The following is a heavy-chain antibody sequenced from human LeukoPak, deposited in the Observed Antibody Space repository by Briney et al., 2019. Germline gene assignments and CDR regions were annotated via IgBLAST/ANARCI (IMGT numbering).Heavy chain of an antibody. CDR1: GYTFPNYW. CDR2: IYPGDSDT. V-gene: IGHV5-51*01. CDR3: ARTRHQTTVTT. J-gene: IGHJ5*02. D-gene: IGHD4-17*01. Sequence: GESLKISCKGSGYTFPNYWIGWVRQMPGKGLEWMGIIYPGDSDTRYSPSFQGQVTISADKSISTAYLQWSSLKASDTAMYYCARTRHQTTVTTWGQGTLVTVSS.